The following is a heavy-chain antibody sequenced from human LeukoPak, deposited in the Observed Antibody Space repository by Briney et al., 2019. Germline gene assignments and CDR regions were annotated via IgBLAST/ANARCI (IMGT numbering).Heavy chain of an antibody. CDR3: ASLSRWSVDY. CDR1: GFTFSSYT. Sequence: GGSLRLSCEASGFTFSSYTMNWVRQAPGKGLEWVSSISSSSSYIYYADSVKGRFTISRDNAKNSLYLQMNSLRAEDTAVYYCASLSRWSVDYWGQGTLVTVSS. D-gene: IGHD6-13*01. CDR2: ISSSSSYI. V-gene: IGHV3-21*01. J-gene: IGHJ4*02.